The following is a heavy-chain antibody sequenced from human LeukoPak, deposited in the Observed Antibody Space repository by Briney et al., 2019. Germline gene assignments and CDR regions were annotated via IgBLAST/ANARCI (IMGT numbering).Heavy chain of an antibody. V-gene: IGHV3-33*01. CDR1: GFTFSTYA. CDR2: IWYGGSIK. CDR3: ARGTSGYYYRYFDY. J-gene: IGHJ4*02. D-gene: IGHD3-22*01. Sequence: GGSLRLSCAASGFTFSTYAMHWVRQAPGKGLEWVAVIWYGGSIKYYADSVKGRFTISRDNSKNTLFLQMNSLRAEDTAVYYCARGTSGYYYRYFDYWGQGTLVTVSS.